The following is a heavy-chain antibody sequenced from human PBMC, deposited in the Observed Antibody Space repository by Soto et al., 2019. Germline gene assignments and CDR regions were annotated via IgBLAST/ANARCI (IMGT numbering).Heavy chain of an antibody. V-gene: IGHV3-30-3*01. J-gene: IGHJ4*02. CDR1: GFTFSSYA. CDR2: ISYDGSNK. Sequence: QVQLVESGGGVVQPGRSLRLSCAASGFTFSSYAMHWVRQAPGKGLEWVAVISYDGSNKYYADSVKGRFTISRDNSKSTLYLQMNSLRAEDTAVYYCARDRWDSNYFDYWGQGTLVTVSS. CDR3: ARDRWDSNYFDY. D-gene: IGHD1-26*01.